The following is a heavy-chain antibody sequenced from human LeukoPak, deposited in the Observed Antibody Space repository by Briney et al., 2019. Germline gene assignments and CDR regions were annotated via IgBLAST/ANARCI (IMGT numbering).Heavy chain of an antibody. CDR1: GGSISSYY. Sequence: SETLSLTCTVSGGSISSYYWSWIRQPPGKGLEWIGYIYYSGSTNYNPSLKSRATISVDTSKNQFSLKLSSVTAADTAVYYCARGWFGELGGNYFDYWGQGTLVTVSS. CDR3: ARGWFGELGGNYFDY. CDR2: IYYSGST. D-gene: IGHD3-10*01. V-gene: IGHV4-59*01. J-gene: IGHJ4*02.